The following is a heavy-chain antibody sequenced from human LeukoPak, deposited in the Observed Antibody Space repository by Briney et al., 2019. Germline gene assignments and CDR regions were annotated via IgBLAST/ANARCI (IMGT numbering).Heavy chain of an antibody. D-gene: IGHD6-13*01. J-gene: IGHJ4*02. CDR3: ASKFWAAGRDY. CDR2: ISSSGSTI. CDR1: GFTFSDYY. Sequence: SGGSLRLSCAASGFTFSDYYMSWIRQAPGKGQEWVSYISSSGSTIYYADSVKGRFTISRDNAKNSLYLQMNSLRAEDTAVYYCASKFWAAGRDYWGQGTLVTVSS. V-gene: IGHV3-11*04.